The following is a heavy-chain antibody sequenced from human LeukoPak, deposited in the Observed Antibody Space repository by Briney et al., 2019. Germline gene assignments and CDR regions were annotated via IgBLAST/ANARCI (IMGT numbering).Heavy chain of an antibody. CDR1: GYTFTSYG. CDR2: VSAYNRNT. D-gene: IGHD6-13*01. CDR3: ARLEGGIAAAGNDY. J-gene: IGHJ4*02. V-gene: IGHV1-18*01. Sequence: ASVKVSCKASGYTFTSYGISWVRQAPGQGLEWMGWVSAYNRNTNYAQKLQGRVTMTTDTSTSTAYMELRSLRSDDTAVYYCARLEGGIAAAGNDYWGQGTLVTVSS.